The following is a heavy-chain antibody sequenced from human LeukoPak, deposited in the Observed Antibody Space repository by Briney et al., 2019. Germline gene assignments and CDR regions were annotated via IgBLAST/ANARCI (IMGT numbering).Heavy chain of an antibody. CDR1: GGSISSGDYY. CDR3: ARDTPGYYDSSGYYYRGMDV. Sequence: SETLSLTCTVSGGSISSGDYYWSWIRQPPGKGLEWIGYIYYSGSTYYNPSLKSRVTISVDTPKNQFSLKLSSVTAADTAVYYCARDTPGYYDSSGYYYRGMDVWGQGTTVTVSS. D-gene: IGHD3-22*01. J-gene: IGHJ6*02. V-gene: IGHV4-30-4*01. CDR2: IYYSGST.